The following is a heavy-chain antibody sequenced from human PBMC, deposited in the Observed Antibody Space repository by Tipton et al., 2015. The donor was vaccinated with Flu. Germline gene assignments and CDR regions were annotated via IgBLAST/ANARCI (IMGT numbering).Heavy chain of an antibody. CDR3: AREEGAMGRAFDN. V-gene: IGHV4-4*07. D-gene: IGHD1-26*01. Sequence: TLSLTCTVSGGSVSNYFWSWIRQSAGKGLEWIGRIYTSGRTNYNPSLKSRVTMSLDTSKNQFSLNLGSVTAADTAVYYCAREEGAMGRAFDNWGQGTMVTVSS. J-gene: IGHJ3*02. CDR1: GGSVSNYF. CDR2: IYTSGRT.